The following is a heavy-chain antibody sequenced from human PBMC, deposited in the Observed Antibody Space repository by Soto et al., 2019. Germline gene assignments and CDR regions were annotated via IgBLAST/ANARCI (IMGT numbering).Heavy chain of an antibody. CDR3: ARETFGDDFDY. Sequence: QVQLVESGGGVVQPGRSLRLSCAASGFTFTNYAMHWVRQAPGKGQEWVAIIWYDGSNKNYADSVKGRFTISKDNSKNTLYLQMNSLRADYTAVYYSARETFGDDFDYWGQGTLVTVSS. CDR2: IWYDGSNK. J-gene: IGHJ4*02. CDR1: GFTFTNYA. V-gene: IGHV3-33*01. D-gene: IGHD2-21*02.